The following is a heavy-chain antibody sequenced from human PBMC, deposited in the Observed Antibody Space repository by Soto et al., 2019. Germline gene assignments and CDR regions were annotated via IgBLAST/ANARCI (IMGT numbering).Heavy chain of an antibody. CDR1: GFTFSSYS. CDR3: ARDWDK. V-gene: IGHV3-7*01. CDR2: IDQDGSER. D-gene: IGHD1-26*01. J-gene: IGHJ4*02. Sequence: GGSLRLSCASSGFTFSSYSMNWVRQAPGKGLEWVAKIDQDGSERDYVGSVKGRFTVSRDNAKNSLFLQMNSLGVDDTAVYYCARDWDKWGQGTLVTVSS.